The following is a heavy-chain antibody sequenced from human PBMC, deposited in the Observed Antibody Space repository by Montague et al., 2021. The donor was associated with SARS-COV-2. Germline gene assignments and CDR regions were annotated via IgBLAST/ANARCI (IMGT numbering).Heavy chain of an antibody. D-gene: IGHD4-23*01. Sequence: SLRLSCAASGFSFSDYWMHWVRQAPGKGLEWVSRINTDGSNSYYTDSVKGRFTISRDNVKNTLYLQMNSLRAEDTAVYYCAREPGSVDGMDVWGQGTTITVSS. CDR3: AREPGSVDGMDV. CDR1: GFSFSDYW. CDR2: INTDGSNS. J-gene: IGHJ6*02. V-gene: IGHV3-74*01.